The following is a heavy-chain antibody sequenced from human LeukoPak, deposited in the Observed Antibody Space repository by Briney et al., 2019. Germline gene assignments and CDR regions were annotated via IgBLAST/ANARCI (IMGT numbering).Heavy chain of an antibody. CDR1: GFTFSSYE. V-gene: IGHV3-48*03. D-gene: IGHD1-26*01. CDR2: ISSSGSTI. Sequence: PGGSLRLSCAASGFTFSSYEMNWVRQAPGKGLEWASYISSSGSTIYYADSVKGRFTISRDNAKNSLYPQMNSLRAEDTAVYYCARKGGSYGYWYFDLWGRGTLVTVSS. J-gene: IGHJ2*01. CDR3: ARKGGSYGYWYFDL.